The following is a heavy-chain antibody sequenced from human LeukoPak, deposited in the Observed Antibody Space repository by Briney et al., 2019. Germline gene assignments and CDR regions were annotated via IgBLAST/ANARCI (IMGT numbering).Heavy chain of an antibody. D-gene: IGHD3-10*01. CDR3: ARGITMVRGVIASTDY. CDR2: IYYSGST. V-gene: IGHV4-39*07. CDR1: GGSISSSSYY. J-gene: IGHJ4*02. Sequence: PSETLSLTCTVSGGSISSSSYYRGWIRQPPGKGLEWIGSIYYSGSTYYNPSLKSRVTISVDTSKNQFSLKLSSVTAADTAVYYCARGITMVRGVIASTDYWGQGTLVTVSS.